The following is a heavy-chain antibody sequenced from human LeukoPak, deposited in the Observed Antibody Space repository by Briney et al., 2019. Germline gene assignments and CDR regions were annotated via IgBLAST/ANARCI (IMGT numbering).Heavy chain of an antibody. CDR1: GFTFSSYA. CDR2: ISGSGGST. D-gene: IGHD6-19*01. J-gene: IGHJ4*02. V-gene: IGHV3-23*01. CDR3: AKGGTSSGWKN. Sequence: PGGSLRLSCAASGFTFSSYAMSWVRQAPGRGLEWVSAISGSGGSTYYADSVKGRFTISRDNSKNTLYLQMNSLRAEDTAVYYRAKGGTSSGWKNWGQGTLVTVSS.